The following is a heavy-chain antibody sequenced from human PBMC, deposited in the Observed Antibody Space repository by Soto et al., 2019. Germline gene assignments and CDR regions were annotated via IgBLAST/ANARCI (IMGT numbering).Heavy chain of an antibody. CDR3: ARGATVTTYEGPPYYHGMDV. D-gene: IGHD4-17*01. V-gene: IGHV1-69*01. CDR2: IIPIFGTA. Sequence: QVQLVQSGAEVKKPGSSVKVSCKASGGTFSSYAISWVRQAPGQGLEWMGGIIPIFGTANYAQKFQGRVTITADESTSTAYMELSSLRSEDTAVYYCARGATVTTYEGPPYYHGMDVWGQGTTVTVSS. J-gene: IGHJ6*02. CDR1: GGTFSSYA.